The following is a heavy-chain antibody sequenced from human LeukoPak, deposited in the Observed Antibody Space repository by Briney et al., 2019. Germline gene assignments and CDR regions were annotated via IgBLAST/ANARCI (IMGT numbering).Heavy chain of an antibody. CDR3: ARYRDASNDHRSFDI. Sequence: SETLSLTCTVSGGSISSGSYYWSWIRQPAGKGLEWIGRIYTSGSTNYNPSLKSRVTISVDTSKNQFSLKLSSVTAADTAMYYCARYRDASNDHRSFDIWGQGTMVTVSS. CDR2: IYTSGST. J-gene: IGHJ3*02. D-gene: IGHD5-24*01. CDR1: GGSISSGSYY. V-gene: IGHV4-61*02.